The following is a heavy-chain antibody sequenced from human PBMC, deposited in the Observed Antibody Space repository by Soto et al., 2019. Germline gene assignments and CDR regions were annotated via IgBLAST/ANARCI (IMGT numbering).Heavy chain of an antibody. Sequence: SETLSLTCTVSGGSINSYWWSWIRQPAGKGLEWIGRVYSSGTTDYNPSLNSRATMSVETSKNQFSLKLSSVTAADTAVYYCARDIASYAYGEGYWGQGIQVTVS. CDR1: GGSINSYW. J-gene: IGHJ4*02. V-gene: IGHV4-4*07. D-gene: IGHD2-21*01. CDR3: ARDIASYAYGEGY. CDR2: VYSSGTT.